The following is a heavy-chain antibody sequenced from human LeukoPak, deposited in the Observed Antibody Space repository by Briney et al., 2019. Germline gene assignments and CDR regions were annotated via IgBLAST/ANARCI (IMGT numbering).Heavy chain of an antibody. CDR2: INHSGST. Sequence: PSQTPSLTCTVSGGSISSGASDWGWIRQHPKRGLEWVGYINHSGSTYYNPSLGSRVTMSVDTSKNQFSLKLSSVPAADSAVYYCARAARQGFTMIVVPSFYFDLWGRGTLVTVSS. D-gene: IGHD3-22*01. CDR3: ARAARQGFTMIVVPSFYFDL. CDR1: GGSISSGASD. V-gene: IGHV4-31*03. J-gene: IGHJ2*01.